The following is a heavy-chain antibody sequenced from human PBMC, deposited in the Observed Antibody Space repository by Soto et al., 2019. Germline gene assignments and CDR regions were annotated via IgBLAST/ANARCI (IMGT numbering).Heavy chain of an antibody. D-gene: IGHD3-10*01. CDR1: GGSISSYY. J-gene: IGHJ5*02. V-gene: IGHV4-59*01. CDR2: IYYSGST. Sequence: QVQLQESGPGLVKPSETLSLTCTVSGGSISSYYWSWIRQPPGKGLEWIGYIYYSGSTNYNPSIKSRVTRSVDTSKNQFSLKLSSVTAADTAVYYCAKDLLWFGGPIGHWFDPWGQGTLVTVSS. CDR3: AKDLLWFGGPIGHWFDP.